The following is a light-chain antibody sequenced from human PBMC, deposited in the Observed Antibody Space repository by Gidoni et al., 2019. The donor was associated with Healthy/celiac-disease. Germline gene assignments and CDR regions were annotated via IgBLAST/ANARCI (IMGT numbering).Light chain of an antibody. V-gene: IGKV1-39*01. CDR3: QQSYSTPPWT. CDR2: AAS. Sequence: DIKMTQCPSSLSASVGDRVTITCRASQIISSYLNWYQQKPGKAPKLRLYAASSLQSGVPSRFSGSGSGTDFTLTISSLQPEDFATYYCQQSYSTPPWTFGQGTKVEIK. J-gene: IGKJ1*01. CDR1: QIISSY.